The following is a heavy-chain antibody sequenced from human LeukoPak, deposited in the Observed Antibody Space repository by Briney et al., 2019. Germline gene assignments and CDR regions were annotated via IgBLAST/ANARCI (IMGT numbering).Heavy chain of an antibody. D-gene: IGHD3-10*01. CDR2: TSSDLNVK. Sequence: TGGSLRLSCAASGFTFSSYRMNWVRQAPGKGLEWVAVTSSDLNVKLYADSVKGRFTISRDNSRSTLYLQMNSLRPEDTAIYYCAREGYYGSGSPPSLYFDYWGQGTLVTVSS. CDR3: AREGYYGSGSPPSLYFDY. CDR1: GFTFSSYR. J-gene: IGHJ4*02. V-gene: IGHV3-30*03.